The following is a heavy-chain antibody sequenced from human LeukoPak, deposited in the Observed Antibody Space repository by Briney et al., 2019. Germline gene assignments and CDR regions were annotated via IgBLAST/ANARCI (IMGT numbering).Heavy chain of an antibody. V-gene: IGHV1-46*01. CDR2: INPSGGST. D-gene: IGHD5-12*01. J-gene: IGHJ4*02. CDR1: GYTFTGYY. CDR3: ARDLSGIVATIQRYYFDY. Sequence: ASVKVSCKASGYTFTGYYMHCVRQAPGQGLEWMGWINPSGGSTSYAQKFQGRVTMTRDMSTSTVYMELSSLRSEDTAVYYCARDLSGIVATIQRYYFDYWGQGTLVTVSS.